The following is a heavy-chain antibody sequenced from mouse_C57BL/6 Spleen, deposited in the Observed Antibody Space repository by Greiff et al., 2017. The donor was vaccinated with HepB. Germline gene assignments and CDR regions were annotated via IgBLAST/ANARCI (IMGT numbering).Heavy chain of an antibody. CDR1: GFNIKDDY. J-gene: IGHJ2*01. V-gene: IGHV14-4*01. Sequence: EVQLQQSGAELVRPGASVKLSCTASGFNIKDDYMHWVKQRPEQGLEWIGWIDPENGDTEYASKFQGKATITADTSSNTAYLQLSSLTSEDTAVYYCTTRRYLDYWGQGTTLTGSS. CDR2: IDPENGDT. CDR3: TTRRYLDY.